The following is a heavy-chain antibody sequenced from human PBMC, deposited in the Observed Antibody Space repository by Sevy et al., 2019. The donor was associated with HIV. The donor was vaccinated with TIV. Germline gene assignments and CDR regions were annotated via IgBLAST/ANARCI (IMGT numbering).Heavy chain of an antibody. D-gene: IGHD2-2*01. V-gene: IGHV1-18*01. CDR3: ARDLVGYCSSTSCYAGRWFDP. J-gene: IGHJ5*02. CDR2: ISAYNGNT. CDR1: GYTFTSYG. Sequence: ASVKVSCKASGYTFTSYGISWVRQAPGQGLEWMGWISAYNGNTNYAQKLQGRVTMTTDTSTSTAYMELRGLEFDDTAVYYCARDLVGYCSSTSCYAGRWFDPWGQGTLVTVSS.